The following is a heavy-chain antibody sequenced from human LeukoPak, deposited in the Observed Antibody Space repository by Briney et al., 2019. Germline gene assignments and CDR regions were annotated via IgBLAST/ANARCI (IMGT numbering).Heavy chain of an antibody. J-gene: IGHJ4*02. Sequence: GGSLRLSCAASGFKFRDYHMSWIRQAPGKGLQWVSSIDTSGTTIYYADSVKGRFTISRDNAKNSLYLQMNSLRAEDTAVYYCANYWGASDYWGQGTLVTVSS. CDR3: ANYWGASDY. V-gene: IGHV3-11*04. CDR1: GFKFRDYH. D-gene: IGHD7-27*01. CDR2: IDTSGTTI.